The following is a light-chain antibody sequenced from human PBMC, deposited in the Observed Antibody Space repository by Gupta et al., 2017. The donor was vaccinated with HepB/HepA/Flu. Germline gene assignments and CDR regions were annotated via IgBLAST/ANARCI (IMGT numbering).Light chain of an antibody. CDR2: QDS. CDR3: QEWRSSTAG. Sequence: SYELTQPHSVSVSPGQTASITCSGDKLGDKYACWYQQRPGQAPVVFIYQDSKRPLGLPELVSGSNSGNTVTLTIIGTRAVDESYYYCQEWRSSTAGFGPGTKVTVL. CDR1: KLGDKY. J-gene: IGLJ1*01. V-gene: IGLV3-1*01.